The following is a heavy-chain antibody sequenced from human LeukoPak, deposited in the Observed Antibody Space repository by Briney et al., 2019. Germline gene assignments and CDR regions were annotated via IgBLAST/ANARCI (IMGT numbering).Heavy chain of an antibody. CDR3: GTMSNYDSGGYYDS. Sequence: PGGSLRLSCAVSGFSVSSNYMHWVRQTPGKGLQWVAVIYGAETANYADSVKGRFTISRDNAENTLYLQMNNLRVEDTALYYCGTMSNYDSGGYYDSWGLGTRVTVSS. V-gene: IGHV3-53*01. D-gene: IGHD3-22*01. CDR1: GFSVSSNY. CDR2: IYGAETA. J-gene: IGHJ5*01.